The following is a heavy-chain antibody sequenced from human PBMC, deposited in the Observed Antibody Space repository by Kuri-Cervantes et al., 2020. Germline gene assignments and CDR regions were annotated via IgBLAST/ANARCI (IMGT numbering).Heavy chain of an antibody. D-gene: IGHD6-6*01. CDR1: GFTFSSYA. Sequence: GGSLRLSCAASGFTFSSYAMHWVRQAPGKGLEWVAVISYDGSNKYYADSVKGRFTISRDNSKNTLYLQMNSLRAEDTAVYYCASATTYSSSSPPFYWGQGTLVTVSS. CDR2: ISYDGSNK. V-gene: IGHV3-30-3*01. CDR3: ASATTYSSSSPPFY. J-gene: IGHJ4*02.